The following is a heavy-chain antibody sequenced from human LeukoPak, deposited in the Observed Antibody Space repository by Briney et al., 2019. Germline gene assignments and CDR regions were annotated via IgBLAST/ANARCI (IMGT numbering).Heavy chain of an antibody. CDR1: GFTFSSYA. J-gene: IGHJ4*02. V-gene: IGHV3-23*01. Sequence: PGGSLRLSCAASGFTFSSYAMSWVRQAPGKGLEWVSAISGSGGSTYYADSVKGRFTVSRDNSKNTLYLQMNSLRAEDTAVHYCAKLSGYSYGYEFANYWGQGTLVTVSS. CDR3: AKLSGYSYGYEFANY. D-gene: IGHD5-18*01. CDR2: ISGSGGST.